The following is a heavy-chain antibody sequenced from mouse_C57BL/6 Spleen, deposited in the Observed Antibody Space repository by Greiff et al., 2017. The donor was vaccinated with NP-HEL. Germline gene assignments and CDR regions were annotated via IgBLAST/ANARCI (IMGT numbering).Heavy chain of an antibody. CDR1: GYTFTSYW. J-gene: IGHJ2*01. D-gene: IGHD1-1*01. CDR3: ARKTTTVADY. Sequence: QVQLQQPGAELVMPGASVKLSCKASGYTFTSYWMHWVKQRPGQGLEWIGEIDPSDSYTNYNQKFKGKSTLTVDKSSSTAYMQLSSLTSEDSAVYYCARKTTTVADYWGQGTTLTVSS. V-gene: IGHV1-69*01. CDR2: IDPSDSYT.